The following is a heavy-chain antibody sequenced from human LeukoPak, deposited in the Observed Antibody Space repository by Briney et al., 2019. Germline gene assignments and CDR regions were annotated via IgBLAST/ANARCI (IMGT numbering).Heavy chain of an antibody. J-gene: IGHJ4*02. CDR3: AKDMVRGVMAIDY. CDR1: GFTFDDYA. CDR2: ISWNSGSI. Sequence: PGRSLRLPCAASGFTFDDYAMHWVRQAPRGGLEWVSGISWNSGSIGYADSVKGRFTISRDNAKNSLYLQMNSLRAEDTALYYCAKDMVRGVMAIDYWGQGTLVTVSS. D-gene: IGHD3-10*01. V-gene: IGHV3-9*01.